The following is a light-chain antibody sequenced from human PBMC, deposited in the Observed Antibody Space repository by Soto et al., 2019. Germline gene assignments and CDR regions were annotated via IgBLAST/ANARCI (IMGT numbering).Light chain of an antibody. Sequence: QSVLTQPASVSGSPGQSITISCTGTSSGVGGYKYVSWYQQHPGKAPKLMIYEVSNRPSGVSNRFSGSKSGNTASLTISGLRAEDEGDYYCSAYASSRDVFFGGGTKLTVL. CDR3: SAYASSRDVF. V-gene: IGLV2-14*01. J-gene: IGLJ2*01. CDR2: EVS. CDR1: SSGVGGYKY.